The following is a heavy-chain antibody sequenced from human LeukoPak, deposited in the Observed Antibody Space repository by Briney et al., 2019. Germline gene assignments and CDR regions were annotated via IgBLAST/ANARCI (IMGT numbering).Heavy chain of an antibody. CDR1: GFTFISYA. J-gene: IGHJ3*02. V-gene: IGHV3-23*01. CDR3: AKDSRYSGNYKAFDN. CDR2: ISGSGSST. D-gene: IGHD1-26*01. Sequence: PGGSLRHSCAASGFTFISYAMSWVRQAPGKGLEWVSGISGSGSSTNYADSVKGRFTIAIDNSKNTLYLQMNSLRAEDTAVFYCAKDSRYSGNYKAFDNLGPATMVTVSS.